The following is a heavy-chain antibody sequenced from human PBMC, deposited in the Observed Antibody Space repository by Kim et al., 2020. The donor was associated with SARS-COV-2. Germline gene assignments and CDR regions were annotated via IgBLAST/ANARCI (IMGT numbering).Heavy chain of an antibody. CDR2: INHSGST. D-gene: IGHD1-26*01. Sequence: SETLSLTCAVYGGSFSGYYWSWIRQPPGKGLEWIGEINHSGSTNYNPSLKSRVTISVDTSKNQFSLKLSSVTAADTAVYYCARGPVRLSYFGRILFDYWGQGTLVTVSS. CDR3: ARGPVRLSYFGRILFDY. V-gene: IGHV4-34*01. CDR1: GGSFSGYY. J-gene: IGHJ4*02.